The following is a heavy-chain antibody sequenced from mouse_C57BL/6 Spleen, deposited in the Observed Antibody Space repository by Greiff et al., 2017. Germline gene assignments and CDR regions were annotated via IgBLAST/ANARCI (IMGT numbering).Heavy chain of an antibody. CDR2: IDPEDGET. CDR3: AGRYINLDY. D-gene: IGHD2-5*01. Sequence: EVQLQEPGAELVKPGASVKLSCTASGSNIKDYYMHWVKQRTERGLEWIGRIDPEDGETKYAPKFQGKATITADTSSNTAHLLLSSLTSEDPAVCYSAGRYINLDYWGQGTTLTVS. J-gene: IGHJ2*01. V-gene: IGHV14-2*01. CDR1: GSNIKDYY.